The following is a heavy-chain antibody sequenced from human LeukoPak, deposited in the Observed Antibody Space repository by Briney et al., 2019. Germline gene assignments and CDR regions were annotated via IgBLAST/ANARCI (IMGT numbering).Heavy chain of an antibody. CDR3: ARGITFYDSRGLTPFDY. CDR1: GGSISSYY. CDR2: IYYSGST. Sequence: SSETLSLTCTVSGGSISSYYWSWIRQPPGKGLEWIGYIYYSGSTNYNPSLKSRVTISVDTSKNQFSLKLSSVTAADTAVYYCARGITFYDSRGLTPFDYWGQGTLVTVSS. J-gene: IGHJ4*02. V-gene: IGHV4-59*01. D-gene: IGHD3-22*01.